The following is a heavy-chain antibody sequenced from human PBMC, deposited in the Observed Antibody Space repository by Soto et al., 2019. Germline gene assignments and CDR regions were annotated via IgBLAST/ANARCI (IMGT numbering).Heavy chain of an antibody. D-gene: IGHD5-18*01. Sequence: SEILSLTCTVSGGSISSSSYYWGWIRQPPGKGLEWIGSIYYSGSTYYNPSLKSRVTISVDTSKNQFSLKLSSVTAADTAVYYCASPTRYSYGYRYGMDVWGQGTTVTSP. CDR1: GGSISSSSYY. V-gene: IGHV4-39*01. J-gene: IGHJ6*02. CDR3: ASPTRYSYGYRYGMDV. CDR2: IYYSGST.